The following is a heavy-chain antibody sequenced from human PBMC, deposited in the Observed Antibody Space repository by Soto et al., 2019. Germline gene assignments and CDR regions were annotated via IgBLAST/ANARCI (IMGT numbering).Heavy chain of an antibody. CDR2: IVVGSGKT. Sequence: VKVSCKTSGFTFSTSAVQWVRQARGQRLEWIGWIVVGSGKTNYAQKFQDRVAITRDTSTGTSYLEMTGLTSADTAAYYCAADTLQKAVWGQGTLVTVSS. CDR1: GFTFSTSA. V-gene: IGHV1-58*01. CDR3: AADTLQKAV. J-gene: IGHJ4*02. D-gene: IGHD3-10*01.